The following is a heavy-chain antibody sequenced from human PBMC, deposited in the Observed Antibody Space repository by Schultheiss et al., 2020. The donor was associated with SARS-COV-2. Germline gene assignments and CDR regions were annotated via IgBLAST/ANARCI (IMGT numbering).Heavy chain of an antibody. J-gene: IGHJ4*02. CDR3: ARDPPAYSGGY. V-gene: IGHV1-69*04. Sequence: SVKVSCKASGGTFSSYAISWVRQAPGQGLEWMGRIIPILGIANYAQKFQGRVTITADKSTSTAYMELSSLRSEDTAVYYCARDPPAYSGGYWGQGTLVTVSS. D-gene: IGHD1-26*01. CDR1: GGTFSSYA. CDR2: IIPILGIA.